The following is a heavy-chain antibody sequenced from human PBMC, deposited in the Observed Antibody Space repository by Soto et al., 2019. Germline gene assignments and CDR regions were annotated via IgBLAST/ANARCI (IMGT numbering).Heavy chain of an antibody. CDR2: IYYSGST. J-gene: IGHJ4*02. D-gene: IGHD2-15*01. CDR1: GGSISSGGYY. V-gene: IGHV4-31*03. Sequence: QVQLQESGPGLVKPSQTLSLTCTVSGGSISSGGYYWSWIRQHPGKGLEWFGYIYYSGSTYYNPSLKSRVTISVDTSKNQFSLKLTSVTAADTAVYYCAREKGCSGRSCYLIDYWGQGTLVTVSS. CDR3: AREKGCSGRSCYLIDY.